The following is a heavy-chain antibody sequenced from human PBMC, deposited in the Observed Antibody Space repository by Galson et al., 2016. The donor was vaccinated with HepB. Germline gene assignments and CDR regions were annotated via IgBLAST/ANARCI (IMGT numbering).Heavy chain of an antibody. CDR1: GYSFTTYW. CDR2: IYPGDSDT. D-gene: IGHD1-7*01. J-gene: IGHJ4*02. Sequence: QSGAEVKKPGESLKISCKASGYSFTTYWIGWVRQVPGKGLEWVGIIYPGDSDTRYSPSFQGQVTISADRSISTAYLQWSSLKASDTAMYYCVRRKNYAPDYWGQGTLVTVSS. CDR3: VRRKNYAPDY. V-gene: IGHV5-51*01.